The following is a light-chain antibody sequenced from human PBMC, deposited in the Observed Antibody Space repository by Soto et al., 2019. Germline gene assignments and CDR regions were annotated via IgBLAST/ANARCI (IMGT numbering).Light chain of an antibody. CDR1: SSNIGSNT. Sequence: QSVLTQPPSASGTPGQRVTISCSGSSSNIGSNTVNWYQQLPGTAPKLLIHSNDQRPSGVPDRFSGSKSGTSASLAISGLQSEDEADYYCAAWDGSLNGYVFGTGTKVTVL. CDR2: SND. CDR3: AAWDGSLNGYV. V-gene: IGLV1-44*01. J-gene: IGLJ1*01.